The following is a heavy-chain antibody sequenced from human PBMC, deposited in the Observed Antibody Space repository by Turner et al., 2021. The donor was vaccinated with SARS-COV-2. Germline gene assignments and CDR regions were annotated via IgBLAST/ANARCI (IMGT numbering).Heavy chain of an antibody. V-gene: IGHV4-59*01. J-gene: IGHJ6*02. Sequence: QVRLQESGPGLVKPSETLSLTCTVTGGSIRSNYWTWIRQPPGKGLEWIGYIFDSGNTNYNPSLKSRVTISVDMSKNQFSLNLSSVTAADTAVYFCARDRGGSYSIGYYTMDVWGQGTTVTVS. CDR2: IFDSGNT. CDR1: GGSIRSNY. CDR3: ARDRGGSYSIGYYTMDV. D-gene: IGHD2-15*01.